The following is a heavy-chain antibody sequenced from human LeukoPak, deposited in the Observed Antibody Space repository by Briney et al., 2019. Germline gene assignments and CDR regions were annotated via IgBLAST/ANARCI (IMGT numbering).Heavy chain of an antibody. D-gene: IGHD3-10*01. J-gene: IGHJ5*02. CDR2: ISSSGSTI. CDR3: ARDKYYYGSGSYPNWFDP. V-gene: IGHV3-11*01. Sequence: GGSLRLSCAASGFTFSDYYMSWIRQAPGKGLEWVSYISSSGSTIYYADSVKGRFTISRDNAKNSLYLQMNSLRAEDTAVYYCARDKYYYGSGSYPNWFDPWGQGTLVTVSS. CDR1: GFTFSDYY.